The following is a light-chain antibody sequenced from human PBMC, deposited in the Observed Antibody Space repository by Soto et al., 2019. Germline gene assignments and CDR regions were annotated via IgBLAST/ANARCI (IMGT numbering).Light chain of an antibody. CDR3: LQDFNYPWS. CDR1: QGIRND. Sequence: AIQMTQSPSSLSASVGDRVTITCRASQGIRNDLDWYQQKPGKAPKLLIYGASNLQSGVPSRFSGSGSGTYFTLTISSLQPEDFATYYCLQDFNYPWSFGQGTKVEVK. CDR2: GAS. J-gene: IGKJ1*01. V-gene: IGKV1-6*01.